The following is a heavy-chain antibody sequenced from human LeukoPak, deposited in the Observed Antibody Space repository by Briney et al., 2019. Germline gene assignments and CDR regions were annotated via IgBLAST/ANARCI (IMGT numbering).Heavy chain of an antibody. CDR1: GFTFNIYS. D-gene: IGHD2-2*01. CDR3: ARDLYQLPEGTFDY. CDR2: ISSDSRII. Sequence: GGSLRLSCAASGFTFNIYSMNWVRQAPGKGREWISYISSDSRIIYYADSVKGRFTISRDNAKNSLYLQMSSLRPDDTAVYYCARDLYQLPEGTFDYWGQGTLVTVSS. J-gene: IGHJ4*02. V-gene: IGHV3-48*04.